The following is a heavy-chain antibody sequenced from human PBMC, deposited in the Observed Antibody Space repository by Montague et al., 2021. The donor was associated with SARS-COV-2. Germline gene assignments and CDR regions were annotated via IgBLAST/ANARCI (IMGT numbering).Heavy chain of an antibody. J-gene: IGHJ6*03. Sequence: SETLSLTCAVFDGSFSNFYWSWIRQPPGKGLEWIGEINHSGTTYXNPSLKSRVTISVDASRNQFSLKLNSVTAADAAVYYYASGDDNGSGYLDVWGKGTTVTVSS. D-gene: IGHD1-26*01. CDR3: ASGDDNGSGYLDV. CDR1: DGSFSNFY. CDR2: INHSGTT. V-gene: IGHV4-34*01.